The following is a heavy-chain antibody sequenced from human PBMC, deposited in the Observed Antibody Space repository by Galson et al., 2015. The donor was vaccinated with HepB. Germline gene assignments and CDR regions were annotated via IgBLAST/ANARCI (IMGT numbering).Heavy chain of an antibody. J-gene: IGHJ5*02. CDR1: GFTFSSYA. D-gene: IGHD1-26*01. CDR3: ARENSGSYYPYNWFDP. Sequence: SLRLSCAASGFTFSSYAMHWVRQAPGKGLEWVAVISYDGSNKYYADSVKGRFTISRDNSKNTLYLQMNSLRAEDTAVYYCARENSGSYYPYNWFDPWGQGTLVTVSS. CDR2: ISYDGSNK. V-gene: IGHV3-30-3*01.